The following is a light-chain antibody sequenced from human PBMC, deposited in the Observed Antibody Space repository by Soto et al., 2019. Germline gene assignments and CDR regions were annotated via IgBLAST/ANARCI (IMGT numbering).Light chain of an antibody. CDR2: GAS. CDR1: QSVGGTF. J-gene: IGKJ1*01. Sequence: EIVLTQSPGTLSSSPGEGAMLSCRASQSVGGTFLAWYQQKGGQATRLLIHGASNRATGIPDRFSGSGSGTDFTLTISRLEPEDFAVYYCQQYGGSPRTFGQGTKVDIK. V-gene: IGKV3-20*01. CDR3: QQYGGSPRT.